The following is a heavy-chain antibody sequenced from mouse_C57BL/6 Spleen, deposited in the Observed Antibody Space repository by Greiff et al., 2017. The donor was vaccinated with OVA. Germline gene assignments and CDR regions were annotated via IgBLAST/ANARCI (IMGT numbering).Heavy chain of an antibody. CDR1: GYTFTDYY. V-gene: IGHV1-19*01. CDR2: INPYNGGT. CDR3: ARYYGRNAMDY. Sequence: EVQGVESGPVLVKPGASVKMSCKASGYTFTDYYMNWVKQSHGKSLEWIGVINPYNGGTSYNQKFKGKATLTVDKSSSTAYIELNSLTSEDSAVYYCARYYGRNAMDYWGQGTSVTVSS. J-gene: IGHJ4*01. D-gene: IGHD1-1*01.